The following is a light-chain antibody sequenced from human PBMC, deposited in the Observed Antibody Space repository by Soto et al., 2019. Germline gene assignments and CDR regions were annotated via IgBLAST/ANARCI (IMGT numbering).Light chain of an antibody. Sequence: QSALTPPPSASGTTGQRVTISCSGSSSNIGSNYVYWYQQLPGTAPKLLIYRNNQRPSGVPDRFSGSKSGTSASLAISGLRSEDEADYYCAAWDDSLSALYVFGTGTKVTVL. CDR1: SSNIGSNY. CDR3: AAWDDSLSALYV. CDR2: RNN. V-gene: IGLV1-47*01. J-gene: IGLJ1*01.